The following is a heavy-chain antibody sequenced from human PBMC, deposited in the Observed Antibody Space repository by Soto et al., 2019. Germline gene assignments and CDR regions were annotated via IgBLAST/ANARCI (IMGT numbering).Heavy chain of an antibody. Sequence: SETLSLTCTVSGGSISSYYWSWIRQPPGKGLEWIGYIYYSGSTNYNPSLKSRVTISVDTSKNQFSLKLSSVTAADTAVYYCARDVDYGDYDDAFDIWGQGTMVTVSS. CDR2: IYYSGST. CDR1: GGSISSYY. CDR3: ARDVDYGDYDDAFDI. J-gene: IGHJ3*02. V-gene: IGHV4-59*01. D-gene: IGHD4-17*01.